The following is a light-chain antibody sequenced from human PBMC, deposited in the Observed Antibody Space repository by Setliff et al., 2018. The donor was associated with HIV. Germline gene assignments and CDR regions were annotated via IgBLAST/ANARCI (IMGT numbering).Light chain of an antibody. CDR1: SVDIGAYNY. Sequence: QSALTQPRSVSGSPVQSVTISCTGTSVDIGAYNYVSWYLQYPGKAPKLIIYDVSQRPSGVPDRFSGSKSGNTASLTISALQTEDDGDYYCYSYAAPYTYVVFGGGTKVTVL. CDR3: YSYAAPYTYVV. J-gene: IGLJ2*01. CDR2: DVS. V-gene: IGLV2-11*01.